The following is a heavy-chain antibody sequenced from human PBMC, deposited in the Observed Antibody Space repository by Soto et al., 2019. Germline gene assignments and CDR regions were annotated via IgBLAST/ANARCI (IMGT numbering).Heavy chain of an antibody. CDR2: IWYDGSNK. CDR3: ARGRGYYYYGMDV. J-gene: IGHJ6*02. V-gene: IGHV3-33*01. CDR1: GFTFSSYG. Sequence: GGSLRLSCAASGFTFSSYGMHWVRQAPGKGLEWVAVIWYDGSNKYYADSVRGRFTISRDNSKNTLYLQMNSLRAEDTAVYYCARGRGYYYYGMDVWGQGTTVTVSS.